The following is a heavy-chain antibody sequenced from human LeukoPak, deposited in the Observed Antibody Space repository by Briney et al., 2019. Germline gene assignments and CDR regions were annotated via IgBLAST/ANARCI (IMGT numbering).Heavy chain of an antibody. CDR2: IYSGGST. CDR1: GLTVSRNY. D-gene: IGHD1-26*01. J-gene: IGHJ6*03. CDR3: ARESGGSYYYYYYYYMDV. Sequence: GGSLRLSCAASGLTVSRNYMSWVRQAPGKGLESASVIYSGGSTYYADSVRGRFTISRDNSKNTLYLQMNSLRVEDTAVYYCARESGGSYYYYYYYYMDVWGKGTTVTISS. V-gene: IGHV3-53*01.